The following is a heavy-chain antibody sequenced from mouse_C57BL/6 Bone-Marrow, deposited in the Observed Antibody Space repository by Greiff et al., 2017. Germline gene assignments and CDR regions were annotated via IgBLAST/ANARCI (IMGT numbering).Heavy chain of an antibody. J-gene: IGHJ3*01. CDR3: ARRYYGSFAY. D-gene: IGHD1-1*01. CDR2: ISSGGSYT. CDR1: GFTFSSYG. Sequence: DVHLVESGGDLVKPGGSLKLSCAASGFTFSSYGMSWVRQTPDKRLEWVATISSGGSYTYYPDSVKGRFTISRDNAKNTLYLQMSSLKSEDTAMYYCARRYYGSFAYWGQGTLVTVSA. V-gene: IGHV5-6*01.